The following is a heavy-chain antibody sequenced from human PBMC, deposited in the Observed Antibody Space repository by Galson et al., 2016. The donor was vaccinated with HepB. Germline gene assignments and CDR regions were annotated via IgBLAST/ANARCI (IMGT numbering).Heavy chain of an antibody. CDR3: SGHGGGSA. D-gene: IGHD1-26*01. Sequence: SLRLSCAVSGFTLVGNGFSWVRQAPGKGLEWVSDIVRGGNTFYADSVKGRFTISKDISKNTLYLQMNGLRVEDTAIYYCSGHGGGSAWGQGTLVTVSS. J-gene: IGHJ4*02. CDR2: IVRGGNT. CDR1: GFTLVGNG. V-gene: IGHV3-23*01.